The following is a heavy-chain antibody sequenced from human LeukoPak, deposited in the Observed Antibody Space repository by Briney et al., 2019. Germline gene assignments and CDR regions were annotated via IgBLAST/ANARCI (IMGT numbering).Heavy chain of an antibody. CDR3: ARDTYGSGSYYSLNNWFDP. CDR1: GYTFTDYY. Sequence: ASVKVSCKASGYTFTDYYMHWVRQAPGQGLEWMGWINPNSGGTNYAQKFQDRVTMTRDTSISTAYMELSRLRSDDTAVYYCARDTYGSGSYYSLNNWFDPWCQGTLVTVSS. J-gene: IGHJ5*02. D-gene: IGHD3-10*01. V-gene: IGHV1-2*02. CDR2: INPNSGGT.